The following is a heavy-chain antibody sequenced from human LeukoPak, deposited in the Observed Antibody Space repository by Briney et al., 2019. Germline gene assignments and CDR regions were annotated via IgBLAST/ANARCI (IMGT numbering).Heavy chain of an antibody. V-gene: IGHV1-18*01. D-gene: IGHD6-13*01. Sequence: ASVKVSCKAYGYTFSNYGITWVRLAPGQGLEWMGWISAYNGNRNYAQKIQGRVTMTTETSTTTAYMELRSLRSDDTAVYYCARGPGIAPAGFGRAAGDYWGQGTLVTVSS. CDR1: GYTFSNYG. CDR2: ISAYNGNR. J-gene: IGHJ4*02. CDR3: ARGPGIAPAGFGRAAGDY.